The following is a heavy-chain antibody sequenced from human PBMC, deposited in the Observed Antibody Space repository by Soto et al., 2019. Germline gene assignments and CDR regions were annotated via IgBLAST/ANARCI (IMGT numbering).Heavy chain of an antibody. CDR2: IRSKPYGGTA. CDR3: TRVGVALPLALF. D-gene: IGHD2-8*01. Sequence: GGSLILSCTASGFTFGDYAMSWFRQAPGKGLEWVAFIRSKPYGGTAEYAASVKGRFTISRDDSKSIAYLQMNSLKTEDTAVYYCTRVGVALPLALFWGQGTMVTVSS. J-gene: IGHJ3*01. V-gene: IGHV3-49*03. CDR1: GFTFGDYA.